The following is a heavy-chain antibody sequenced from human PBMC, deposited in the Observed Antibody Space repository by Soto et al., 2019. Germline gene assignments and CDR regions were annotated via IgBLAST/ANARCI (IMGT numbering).Heavy chain of an antibody. CDR3: ATVGTPATGVCYFDD. V-gene: IGHV4-30-4*01. CDR1: GGSISSGNYY. J-gene: IGHJ4*02. CDR2: MSYSGST. Sequence: QVQLQESGPGLVKPSQTLSLTCTVSGGSISSGNYYWSWIRQPPGKGMEWIGFMSYSGSTYYNPSLKSRVTISVDTSKSQFSLDLSFVTAADTAVYYCATVGTPATGVCYFDDWGQGTLVTVSS. D-gene: IGHD2-15*01.